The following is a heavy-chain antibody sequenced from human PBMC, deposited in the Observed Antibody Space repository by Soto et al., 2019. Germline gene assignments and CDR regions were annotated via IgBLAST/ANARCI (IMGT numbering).Heavy chain of an antibody. Sequence: SETLSLTCTVSGGSVSSGSYYWSWIRQPPGKGLEWIGYIYYSGSTNYNPSLKSRVTISVDTSKNQFSLKLSSVTAADTAVYYCATGYGIVAMTRGGFDYWGQGTLVTVSS. CDR2: IYYSGST. V-gene: IGHV4-61*01. D-gene: IGHD5-12*01. CDR1: GGSVSSGSYY. CDR3: ATGYGIVAMTRGGFDY. J-gene: IGHJ4*02.